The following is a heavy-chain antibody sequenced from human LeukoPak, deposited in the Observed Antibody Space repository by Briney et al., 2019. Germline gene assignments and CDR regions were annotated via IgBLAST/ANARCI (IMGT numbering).Heavy chain of an antibody. CDR2: IYYSGST. D-gene: IGHD6-19*01. V-gene: IGHV4-59*11. J-gene: IGHJ4*02. CDR1: GGSISSHY. CDR3: ARDSGWHPDY. Sequence: PSETLSLTCTVSGGSISSHYWSWIRQPPGKGLEWIGYIYYSGSTNYNPSLKSRVTISVDTSKNQFSLKLSSVTAADTAVYYCARDSGWHPDYWGQGTLVTVSS.